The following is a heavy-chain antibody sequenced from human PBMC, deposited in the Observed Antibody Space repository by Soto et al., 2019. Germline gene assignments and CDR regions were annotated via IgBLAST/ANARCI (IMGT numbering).Heavy chain of an antibody. Sequence: QVQLVQSGAEVKKPGSSVKVSCKASGGTFSSYAISWVRQAPGQGLEWMGGIIPIFGTANYAQKFQGRVTITADESTRAVYMELCSLRSEDTAVYYCARDQLWHSIGYYSYGMDVWGQGTTFNVSS. CDR3: ARDQLWHSIGYYSYGMDV. CDR1: GGTFSSYA. D-gene: IGHD5-18*01. CDR2: IIPIFGTA. V-gene: IGHV1-69*12. J-gene: IGHJ6*02.